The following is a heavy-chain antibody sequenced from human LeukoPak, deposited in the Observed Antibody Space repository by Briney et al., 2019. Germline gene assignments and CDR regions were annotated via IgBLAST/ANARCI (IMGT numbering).Heavy chain of an antibody. CDR2: XXAYNGNT. D-gene: IGHD6-13*01. Sequence: ASVKVSCKASGYTFTSYGISXVRQAPGXXXXXXGWXXAYNGNTNYAEKFQGRVTITADKSTSTAYMELSSLRSEDTAVYYCARGGDLSRIAAAGQNWFDPWGQGTLVTVSS. J-gene: IGHJ5*02. CDR1: GYTFTSYG. V-gene: IGHV1-18*01. CDR3: ARGGDLSRIAAAGQNWFDP.